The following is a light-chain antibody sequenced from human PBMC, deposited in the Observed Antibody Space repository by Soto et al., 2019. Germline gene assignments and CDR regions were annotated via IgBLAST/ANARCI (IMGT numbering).Light chain of an antibody. CDR3: QQYNHWRRMLS. Sequence: EIVLTKYHGTLSLSPGERATLSCTACQSLSRNVAWYQQRPRQPPRLLIYATSSRASDVPARFSGTGSGTEFTLTIASLQSEDFAIYYCQQYNHWRRMLSVGGGTKVDIK. J-gene: IGKJ4*01. CDR1: QSLSRN. CDR2: ATS. V-gene: IGKV3-15*01.